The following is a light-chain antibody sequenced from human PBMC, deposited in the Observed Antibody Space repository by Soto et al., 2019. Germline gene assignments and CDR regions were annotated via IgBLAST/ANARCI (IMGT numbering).Light chain of an antibody. Sequence: QSALTQPSSVSGSPGQTITISCTGTSSDVGRYNTVSWYQHHPGKAPKLMIYEVSKRPSGVPDRFSGSKSGNTASLTVSGLQAEDEADYYCSSYAGSNNLVFGGGTQLTVL. J-gene: IGLJ2*01. CDR2: EVS. V-gene: IGLV2-8*01. CDR3: SSYAGSNNLV. CDR1: SSDVGRYNT.